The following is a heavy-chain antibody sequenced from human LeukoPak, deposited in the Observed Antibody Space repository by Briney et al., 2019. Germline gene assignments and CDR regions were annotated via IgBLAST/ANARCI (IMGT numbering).Heavy chain of an antibody. CDR3: AKKFGDSVVDY. Sequence: QPGGSLRLTCAASGFTFRSYAMSWVRQPPGKELGWVSAIIASGASTYYPDSMKGRFTISRDNSKHTLYLKMNSLRAEDTAVYYCAKKFGDSVVDYWGQGTLVTVSS. J-gene: IGHJ4*02. CDR2: IIASGAST. V-gene: IGHV3-23*01. D-gene: IGHD4-17*01. CDR1: GFTFRSYA.